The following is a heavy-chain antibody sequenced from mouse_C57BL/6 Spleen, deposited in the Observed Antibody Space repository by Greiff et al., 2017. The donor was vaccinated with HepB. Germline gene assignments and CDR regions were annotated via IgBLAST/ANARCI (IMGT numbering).Heavy chain of an antibody. D-gene: IGHD1-1*01. CDR2: IDPSDSET. CDR1: GYTFTSYW. J-gene: IGHJ1*03. V-gene: IGHV1-52*01. Sequence: QVQLQQPGAELVRPGSSVKLSCKASGYTFTSYWMHWVKQRPIQGLEWIGNIDPSDSETHYNQKFKDKATLTVDKSSSTAYMQLSSLTSEDSAVYYCARAEMSTGVEGYFDVWGTGTTVTVSS. CDR3: ARAEMSTGVEGYFDV.